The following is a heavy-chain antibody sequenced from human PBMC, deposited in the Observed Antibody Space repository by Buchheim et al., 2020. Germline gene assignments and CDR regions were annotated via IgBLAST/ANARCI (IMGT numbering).Heavy chain of an antibody. J-gene: IGHJ6*03. V-gene: IGHV4-34*01. CDR3: ARARVAGIAAAGRYHYYYMDV. CDR2: INHSGST. CDR1: GGSFSGYY. D-gene: IGHD6-13*01. Sequence: QVQLQQWGAGLLKPSETLSLTCAVYGGSFSGYYWSWIRQPPGKGLEWIGEINHSGSTNYNPSLKSRVTISVDTSKNQFSLKLSSVTAADTAVYYCARARVAGIAAAGRYHYYYMDVWGKGTT.